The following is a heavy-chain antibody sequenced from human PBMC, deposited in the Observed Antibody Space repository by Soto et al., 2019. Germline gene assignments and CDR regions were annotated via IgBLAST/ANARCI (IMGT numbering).Heavy chain of an antibody. J-gene: IGHJ6*02. Sequence: SETLSLTCAVSGGSISSSNWWSWVRQPPGKGLEWIGEIYHSGSTNYNPSLKSRVTISVDKSKNQFSLKLSSVTAADTAVHYCARGRAVFDYYYGMDVWGQGTTVTVSS. CDR1: GGSISSSNW. V-gene: IGHV4-4*02. CDR3: ARGRAVFDYYYGMDV. D-gene: IGHD1-20*01. CDR2: IYHSGST.